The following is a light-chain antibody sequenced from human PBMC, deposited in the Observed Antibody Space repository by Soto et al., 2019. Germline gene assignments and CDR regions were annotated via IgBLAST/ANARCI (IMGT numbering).Light chain of an antibody. Sequence: QSVLTQPPSTSGTPGQRVTISCSGSSSNIGSNTVNWCQQLPGTAPKLLIYRNNQRPSGVPDRFSGSKSGTSASLAISGLQSEDEADYYCAAWDGSLKGYVFATGTKPTVL. V-gene: IGLV1-44*01. CDR3: AAWDGSLKGYV. CDR2: RNN. J-gene: IGLJ1*01. CDR1: SSNIGSNT.